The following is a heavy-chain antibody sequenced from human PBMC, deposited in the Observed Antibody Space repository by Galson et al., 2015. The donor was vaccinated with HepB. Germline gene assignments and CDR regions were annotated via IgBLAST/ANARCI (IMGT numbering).Heavy chain of an antibody. J-gene: IGHJ3*02. CDR2: IYPGDSDT. CDR1: GYRFTTYW. CDR3: ARSIDDGYNSGFDI. V-gene: IGHV5-51*03. Sequence: QSGAEVKKSGESLKISCKGSGYRFTTYWIGWVRQLPGKGLDWMGFIYPGDSDTMYSPSFQGQVTISADKSITTAYLQWSSLKASDTAMYYCARSIDDGYNSGFDIWGQGTMVTVSS. D-gene: IGHD5-24*01.